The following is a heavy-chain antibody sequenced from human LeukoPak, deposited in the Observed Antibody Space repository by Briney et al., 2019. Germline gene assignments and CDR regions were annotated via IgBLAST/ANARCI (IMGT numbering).Heavy chain of an antibody. Sequence: GGSLRLSCAASGFTFSSYAMHWVRQAPGKGLEWVAVISYDGSNKYYADSVKGRFTISRDNSKNTLYLQMNSLRAEDTAVYYCARDSLGKGGFDYWGQGTLVTVSS. CDR2: ISYDGSNK. J-gene: IGHJ4*02. D-gene: IGHD3-16*01. V-gene: IGHV3-30*04. CDR3: ARDSLGKGGFDY. CDR1: GFTFSSYA.